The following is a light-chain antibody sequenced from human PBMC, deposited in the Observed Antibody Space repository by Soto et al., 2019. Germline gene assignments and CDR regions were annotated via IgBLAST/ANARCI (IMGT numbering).Light chain of an antibody. Sequence: DIQLTQSPSFLSASVGDRVTITCRASQGISSNLAWYQQRPGKAPKLLIYAASTLQSGVPSRFSGSGSGTEFTLTISSLQPEDFATYHCQQLNSYPRTFGPGTKVDIK. CDR3: QQLNSYPRT. V-gene: IGKV1-9*01. J-gene: IGKJ3*01. CDR2: AAS. CDR1: QGISSN.